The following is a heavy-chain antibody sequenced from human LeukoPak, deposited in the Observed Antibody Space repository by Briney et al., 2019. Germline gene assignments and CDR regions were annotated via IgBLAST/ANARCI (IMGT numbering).Heavy chain of an antibody. J-gene: IGHJ4*02. D-gene: IGHD2-2*01. CDR3: ANDIVVVPAAKTFDY. CDR2: ISGSGGST. CDR1: GFTFSSYA. V-gene: IGHV3-23*01. Sequence: GGSLRLSCAASGFTFSSYAMSWVRQAPGKGLEWVSAISGSGGSTYYADSVKGRFTISRDNSKNTLYLQMNSPRAEDTAVYYCANDIVVVPAAKTFDYWGQGTLVTVSS.